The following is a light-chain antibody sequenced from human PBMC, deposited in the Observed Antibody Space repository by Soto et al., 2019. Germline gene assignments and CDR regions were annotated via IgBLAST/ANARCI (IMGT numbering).Light chain of an antibody. V-gene: IGKV1-5*01. Sequence: DIPMTQSPSTLSASVGDRVTITCRAGQSISTWLAWYQQKPGKAPKLLIYDASSLQSGVPSRFSGSGSGTEFTLTISSLQPDDFATYYCQQYNIYSQTFGPGTKVDIK. CDR3: QQYNIYSQT. CDR1: QSISTW. CDR2: DAS. J-gene: IGKJ3*01.